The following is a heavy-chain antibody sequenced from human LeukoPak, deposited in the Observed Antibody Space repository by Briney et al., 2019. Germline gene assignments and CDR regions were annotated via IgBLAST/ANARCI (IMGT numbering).Heavy chain of an antibody. CDR3: ARGSSWYHWFGP. V-gene: IGHV4-34*01. CDR1: GGSFSGYY. J-gene: IGHJ5*02. Sequence: SETLSLTCAVYGGSFSGYYWSWIRQPPGKGLEWIGEINHSGSTNYNPSLKSRVTISVDTSKNQFSLKLSSVTAADTAVYYCARGSSWYHWFGPWGQGTLVTVSS. CDR2: INHSGST. D-gene: IGHD6-13*01.